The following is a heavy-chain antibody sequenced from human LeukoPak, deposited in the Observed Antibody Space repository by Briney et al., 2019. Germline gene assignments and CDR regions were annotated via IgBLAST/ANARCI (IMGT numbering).Heavy chain of an antibody. V-gene: IGHV4-39*01. J-gene: IGHJ4*02. CDR3: ARLGYCGGDCYF. CDR2: IFYSGST. D-gene: IGHD2-21*02. CDR1: GGSISSNNYY. Sequence: SETLSLTCSVSGGSISSNNYYWGWIRQPPGKGLEWIGSIFYSGSTYYNPSLKGRVTISVDTSKNQFSLKLSSVTAADTAVYYCARLGYCGGDCYFWGQGTLVTVSS.